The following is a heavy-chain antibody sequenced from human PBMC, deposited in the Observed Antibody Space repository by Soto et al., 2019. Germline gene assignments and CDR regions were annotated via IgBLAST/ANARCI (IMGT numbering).Heavy chain of an antibody. J-gene: IGHJ6*02. Sequence: REESLKLSCQGSGYSFTSYWISWVRQMPGKGLEWMGRIDPSDSYTNYSPSFQGHVTISADKSISTAYLQWSSLKASDTAMYYCARHLYFAGSYSDYYGMDVWGQGTTVIVYS. D-gene: IGHD3-10*01. CDR1: GYSFTSYW. V-gene: IGHV5-10-1*01. CDR3: ARHLYFAGSYSDYYGMDV. CDR2: IDPSDSYT.